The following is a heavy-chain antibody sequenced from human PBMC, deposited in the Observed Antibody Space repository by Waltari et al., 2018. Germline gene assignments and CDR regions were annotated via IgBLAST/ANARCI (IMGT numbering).Heavy chain of an antibody. Sequence: QLQLQESGSGLVKPSQTLSLTCAVSGGSIRSGGYSWSWIRQPAGTGLEWIGSIYHSGSSYEDPSLKGRVTKSVDRSKNQFSLKLSSVTAADTAVYYCARGVGYCSSTSCYARDSDWFDPWGQGTLVTVSS. CDR3: ARGVGYCSSTSCYARDSDWFDP. V-gene: IGHV4-30-2*01. CDR2: IYHSGSS. CDR1: GGSIRSGGYS. J-gene: IGHJ5*02. D-gene: IGHD2-2*01.